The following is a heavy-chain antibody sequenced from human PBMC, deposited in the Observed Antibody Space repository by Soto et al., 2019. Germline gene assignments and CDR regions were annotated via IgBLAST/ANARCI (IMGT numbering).Heavy chain of an antibody. J-gene: IGHJ3*02. V-gene: IGHV1-58*01. Sequence: ASVKVSCKASGFTFTSSAVQWVRQARGQSLKWIGWIVVGSGNTNYAQKFQERVTITRDMSTSTAYMELSSLRSEGMAVYYCAADDLAAAGTDAFDIWGQGTMVTVSS. CDR3: AADDLAAAGTDAFDI. D-gene: IGHD6-13*01. CDR2: IVVGSGNT. CDR1: GFTFTSSA.